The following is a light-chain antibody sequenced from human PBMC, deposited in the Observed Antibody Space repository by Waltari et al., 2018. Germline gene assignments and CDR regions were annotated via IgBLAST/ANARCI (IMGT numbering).Light chain of an antibody. CDR2: DVT. V-gene: IGLV2-11*01. J-gene: IGLJ2*01. Sequence: QSALTQPRSVSGSPGQSVTLSCTGTISDIGGYNYVSWYQQHPGKVPKLIIFDVTKRPSGVPDRFSGSKAGNTASLTISGLQAGDEAVYFCCSYAGKYTSVFGAGTKVTVL. CDR1: ISDIGGYNY. CDR3: CSYAGKYTSV.